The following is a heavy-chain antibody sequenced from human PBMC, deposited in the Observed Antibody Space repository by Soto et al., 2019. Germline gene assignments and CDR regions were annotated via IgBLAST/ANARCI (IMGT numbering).Heavy chain of an antibody. J-gene: IGHJ4*02. V-gene: IGHV3-48*01. CDR3: ARDPGTPRAYYFDY. Sequence: GGSLRLSCAASGFTFITYSMNWVRQAPGKGLEWVSYISSSSSTIYYADSVKGRFTISRDNAKNSLYLQMNSLRGEDTAVYYCARDPGTPRAYYFDYWGQGTLVTVSS. CDR1: GFTFITYS. D-gene: IGHD1-1*01. CDR2: ISSSSSTI.